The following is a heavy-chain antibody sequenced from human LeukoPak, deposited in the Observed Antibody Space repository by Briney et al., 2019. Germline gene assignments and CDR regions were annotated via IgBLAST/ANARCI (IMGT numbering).Heavy chain of an antibody. CDR3: ARVAMVRGVIKAYHFDY. V-gene: IGHV4-31*03. CDR1: GGSISSGGYY. Sequence: SQTLSLTCTVSGGSISSGGYYWSWIRQHPGKGLEWIGYIYYSGSTYYNPSLKSRVTISVDTSKNQFSLKLSSVTAADTAVYYCARVAMVRGVIKAYHFDYWGQGTLVTVSS. J-gene: IGHJ4*02. D-gene: IGHD3-10*01. CDR2: IYYSGST.